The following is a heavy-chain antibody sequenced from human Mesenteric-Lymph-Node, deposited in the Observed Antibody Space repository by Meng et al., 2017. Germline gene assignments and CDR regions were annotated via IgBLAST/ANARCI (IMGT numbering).Heavy chain of an antibody. D-gene: IGHD1-26*01. Sequence: EVQLVDSGGGSVQPGWSLKLSCAASGFTFSGSAMHWVRQASGKGLEWVGRVRDKANNYATSYAESVKGRFTISRDDSRNTAYLQMDSLKTEDTAVYYCGSGNYFDYWGQGTLVTVSS. V-gene: IGHV3-73*01. CDR1: GFTFSGSA. CDR3: GSGNYFDY. CDR2: VRDKANNYAT. J-gene: IGHJ4*02.